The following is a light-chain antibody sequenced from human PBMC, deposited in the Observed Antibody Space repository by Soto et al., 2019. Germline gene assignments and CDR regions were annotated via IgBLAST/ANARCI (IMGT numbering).Light chain of an antibody. CDR2: DAS. V-gene: IGKV3-11*01. Sequence: EFVLTHSPGTLSLSPWEIATLSCRASQTVRNNYLAWYQQKPGQAPRLLIYDASNRAAVVPVRFSGSGSGTDFTLTISSVEPDDFAVYYCQQRSNWPPITFGQGTRLEIK. CDR1: QTVRNNY. CDR3: QQRSNWPPIT. J-gene: IGKJ5*01.